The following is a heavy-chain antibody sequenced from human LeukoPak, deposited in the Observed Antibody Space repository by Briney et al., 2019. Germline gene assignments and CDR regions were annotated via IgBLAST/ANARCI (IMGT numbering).Heavy chain of an antibody. V-gene: IGHV3-74*01. CDR2: INSDGSST. Sequence: GGSLRLSCAASGFSFSFSNMNWVRQAPGKGLVWVSRINSDGSSTSYADSVKGRFTISRDNAKNTLYLQMNSLRAEDTAVYYCAREGSSGWYGPLGYWGQGTLVTVSS. CDR1: GFSFSFSN. D-gene: IGHD6-19*01. CDR3: AREGSSGWYGPLGY. J-gene: IGHJ4*02.